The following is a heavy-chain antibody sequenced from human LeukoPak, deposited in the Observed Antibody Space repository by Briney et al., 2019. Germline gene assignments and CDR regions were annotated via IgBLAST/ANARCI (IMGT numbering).Heavy chain of an antibody. Sequence: SVKVSCKASGGTFSSYAISWVRQAPGQGLEWMGGIIPIFGTANYAQKFQGRVTITADESTSTAYMELRSLRSDDTAVYYCARYLSPGGRYREDAFDIWGQGTMVTVSS. J-gene: IGHJ3*02. CDR3: ARYLSPGGRYREDAFDI. CDR1: GGTFSSYA. V-gene: IGHV1-69*13. CDR2: IIPIFGTA. D-gene: IGHD1-26*01.